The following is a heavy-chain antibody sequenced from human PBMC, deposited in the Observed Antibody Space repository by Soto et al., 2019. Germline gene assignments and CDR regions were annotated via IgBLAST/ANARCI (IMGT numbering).Heavy chain of an antibody. CDR2: ISYDGSNK. Sequence: QVQLVESGGGVVQPGRSLRLSCAASGFTFSSYAMHWVRQAPGKGLEWVAVISYDGSNKYYADSVKGRFTISRDNSKNTLYLQMYSLRADDSAVNLCAREAMLGVLDYWGQGTLVTVSP. CDR3: AREAMLGVLDY. CDR1: GFTFSSYA. J-gene: IGHJ4*02. V-gene: IGHV3-30-3*01. D-gene: IGHD2-2*01.